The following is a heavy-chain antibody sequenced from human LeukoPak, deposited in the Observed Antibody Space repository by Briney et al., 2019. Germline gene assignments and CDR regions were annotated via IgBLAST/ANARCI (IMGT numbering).Heavy chain of an antibody. CDR3: ARRYSSSSLWAY. Sequence: SETLSLTCAVYGGSFSGYYWSWIRQPPGKGLEWIGEINHSGSTNYNPSLKSRVTISVDTSKNQFSPELSSVTAADTAVYYCARRYSSSSLWAYWGQGTLVTVSS. J-gene: IGHJ4*02. V-gene: IGHV4-34*01. CDR2: INHSGST. CDR1: GGSFSGYY. D-gene: IGHD6-6*01.